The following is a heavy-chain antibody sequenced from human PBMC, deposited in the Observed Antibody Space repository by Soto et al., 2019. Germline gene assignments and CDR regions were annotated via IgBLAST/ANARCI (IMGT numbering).Heavy chain of an antibody. J-gene: IGHJ4*02. V-gene: IGHV3-23*01. CDR2: ISGSGTKT. CDR3: AKDHPVIEVVKVFEY. CDR1: GFSFSSYA. Sequence: GGSLRLSCAASGFSFSSYAMSWVRQAPGKGLDWVSAISGSGTKTHYADSVKGRFTISRDNSKNTLYLQMDSLRAEDTAVYYCAKDHPVIEVVKVFEYWGRGALVTVSS. D-gene: IGHD3-22*01.